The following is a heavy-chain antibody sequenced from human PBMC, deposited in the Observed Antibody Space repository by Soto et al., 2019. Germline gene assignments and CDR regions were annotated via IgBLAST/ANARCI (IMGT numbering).Heavy chain of an antibody. D-gene: IGHD3-10*01. CDR3: ARVQWVRPPRGAFDI. CDR1: GFTFSSYG. V-gene: IGHV3-33*01. CDR2: IWYDGSNK. J-gene: IGHJ3*02. Sequence: QVQLVESGGGVVQPGRSLRLSCAASGFTFSSYGMHWVRQAPGKGLEWVAVIWYDGSNKYYADSVKGRFTISRDNSKNTLYLQMKSLRAEDTAVYYCARVQWVRPPRGAFDIWGQGTMVTVSS.